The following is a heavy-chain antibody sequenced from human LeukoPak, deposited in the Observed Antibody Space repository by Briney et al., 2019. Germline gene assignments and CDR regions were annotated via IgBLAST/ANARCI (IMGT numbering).Heavy chain of an antibody. Sequence: SETLSLTCTVSGGSISNYYWSWIRQPPGKGLEWIGYVHYSGSTNYNPSLKSRATVSVDTSKSQFSLKLSSVTAADTAIYYCARGYSSSWYYFDYWGQGTLVTVSS. CDR3: ARGYSSSWYYFDY. CDR2: VHYSGST. CDR1: GGSISNYY. V-gene: IGHV4-59*08. J-gene: IGHJ4*02. D-gene: IGHD6-13*01.